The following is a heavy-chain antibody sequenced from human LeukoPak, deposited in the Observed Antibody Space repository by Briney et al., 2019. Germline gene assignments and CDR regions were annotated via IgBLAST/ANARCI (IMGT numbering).Heavy chain of an antibody. CDR1: GFTVSSNY. J-gene: IGHJ6*03. Sequence: GGSLRLSCAASGFTVSSNYMSWVRQAPGKGLEWVSVIYSGGSTYYADSVKGRFTISRDNSKNTLYLQMNSLRAEDTAVYYCAVGHYYYYYMDVWGKGTTVTVSS. CDR2: IYSGGST. D-gene: IGHD1-26*01. CDR3: AVGHYYYYYMDV. V-gene: IGHV3-53*01.